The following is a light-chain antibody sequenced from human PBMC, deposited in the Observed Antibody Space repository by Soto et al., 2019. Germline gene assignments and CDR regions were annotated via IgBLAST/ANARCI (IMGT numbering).Light chain of an antibody. V-gene: IGLV2-23*01. CDR2: EAI. Sequence: QSALTEPASVSWSPGQSITISFAGTSSNIGGYNVVSWYQQHTGKAPKVIIYEAIKRPSGVSNRFSGSISGTTASLTISGLQADDEADYYCCSYVGATTYVFGSGTKVTVL. CDR3: CSYVGATTYV. J-gene: IGLJ1*01. CDR1: SSNIGGYNV.